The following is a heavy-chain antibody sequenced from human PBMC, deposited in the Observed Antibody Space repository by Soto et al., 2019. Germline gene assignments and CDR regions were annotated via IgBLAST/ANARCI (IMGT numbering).Heavy chain of an antibody. D-gene: IGHD3-10*01. Sequence: GGSLRLSCAASGFTFSSYAMHWVRQAPGKGLEWVAVISYDGSNKYYADSVKGRFTISRDNSKNTLYLQMNSLRAEDTAVYYCARDRHYYGSGSYFRADYWGQGTLVTVSS. CDR1: GFTFSSYA. CDR3: ARDRHYYGSGSYFRADY. V-gene: IGHV3-30-3*01. CDR2: ISYDGSNK. J-gene: IGHJ4*02.